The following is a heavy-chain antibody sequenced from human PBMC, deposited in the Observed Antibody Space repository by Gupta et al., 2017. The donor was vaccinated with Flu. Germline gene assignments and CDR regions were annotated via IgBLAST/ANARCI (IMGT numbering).Heavy chain of an antibody. CDR2: IGSSGNT. J-gene: IGHJ4*02. V-gene: IGHV3-11*06. Sequence: VQLVESGGGSVQPGGSLRLSCVVSGLIFRDSHLNWIRQAPGKGLEWIAYIGSSGNTDYADSVKGRFTISRDSARDSLFLQMDSLRDEDTALYYCARDLDWAFTFWGQGALVTVSS. CDR3: ARDLDWAFTF. CDR1: GLIFRDSH. D-gene: IGHD3-9*01.